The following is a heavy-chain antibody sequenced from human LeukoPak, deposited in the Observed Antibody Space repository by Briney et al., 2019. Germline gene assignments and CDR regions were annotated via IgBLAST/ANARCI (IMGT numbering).Heavy chain of an antibody. V-gene: IGHV4-4*07. Sequence: SETLSLTCTVSGDSISSYYWSWIRQPAGKGLEWIGRMYVSGSTNYNPSLKSRVTMSVDTSKNQFSLKMTSVTAADSGVYYCARGFDSKSTYFESWGQGTLVTVSS. D-gene: IGHD2-21*01. CDR1: GDSISSYY. J-gene: IGHJ4*02. CDR3: ARGFDSKSTYFES. CDR2: MYVSGST.